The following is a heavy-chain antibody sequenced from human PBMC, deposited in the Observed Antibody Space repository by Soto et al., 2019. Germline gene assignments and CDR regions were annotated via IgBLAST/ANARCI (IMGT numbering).Heavy chain of an antibody. CDR3: ARAHRLLWFGEFPLDY. V-gene: IGHV4-34*01. J-gene: IGHJ4*02. D-gene: IGHD3-10*01. CDR2: INHSGST. CDR1: GWSFNGYY. Sequence: SVTLSLTFDFHGWSFNGYYWSWMRQPPGEGLEWIGEINHSGSTNYNPSLKSLVTISVDTSKNQFSLKLSSVTAADTVVYYCARAHRLLWFGEFPLDYWGQGTLVTVS.